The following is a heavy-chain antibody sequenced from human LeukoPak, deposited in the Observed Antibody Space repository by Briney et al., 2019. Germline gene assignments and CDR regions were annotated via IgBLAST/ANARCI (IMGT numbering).Heavy chain of an antibody. J-gene: IGHJ4*02. D-gene: IGHD6-19*01. CDR1: GFTFDDYA. CDR2: ISWNSGSI. CDR3: AKDISGSGWYYFDY. Sequence: PGGSLRLSCAASGFTFDDYAMHWVRQAPGKGLEWVSGISWNSGSIGYADSVKGRFTISRDNAKNSLYLQMNSLRAEDTALYYRAKDISGSGWYYFDYWGQGTLVTVSS. V-gene: IGHV3-9*01.